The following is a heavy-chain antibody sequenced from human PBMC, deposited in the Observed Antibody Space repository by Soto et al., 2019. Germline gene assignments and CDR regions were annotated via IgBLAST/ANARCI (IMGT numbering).Heavy chain of an antibody. V-gene: IGHV4-59*12. CDR2: IYYSGST. Sequence: PSETLSLTCTVSGGSISSYYWSWIRQPPGKGLEWIGYIYYSGSTNYNPSLKSRVTISVDTSKNQFSLKLSSVTAADTAVYYCARRMITFGGVIAMGNYFDYWGQGTLVTVSS. D-gene: IGHD3-16*02. CDR3: ARRMITFGGVIAMGNYFDY. J-gene: IGHJ4*02. CDR1: GGSISSYY.